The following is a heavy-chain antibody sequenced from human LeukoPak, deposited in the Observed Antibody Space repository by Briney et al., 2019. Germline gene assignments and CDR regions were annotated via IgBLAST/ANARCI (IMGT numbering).Heavy chain of an antibody. D-gene: IGHD5-24*01. V-gene: IGHV3-64*01. CDR1: GFTFSSYA. CDR2: ISSNGGST. CDR3: ARENGYNYGFDY. J-gene: IGHJ4*02. Sequence: GGSLRLSCAASGFTFSSYAMHWLRQAPGKGLEYVSAISSNGGSTYYANSVKGRFTISRDNSKNTLYLQMGSLRAEDMAVYYCARENGYNYGFDYWGQGTLVAVSS.